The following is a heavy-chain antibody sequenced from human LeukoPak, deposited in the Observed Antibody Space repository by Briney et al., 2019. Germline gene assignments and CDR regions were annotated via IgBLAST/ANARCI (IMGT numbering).Heavy chain of an antibody. CDR2: IYYSGST. Sequence: SETLSLTCTVSGGSISSYYWSWIRQPPGKGLEWIGYIYYSGSTNYNPSLKSRVTISVDTSKNQFSLKLSSVTAADTAVYYCARGPPGQLVPDAFDIWGQGTIVTVSS. CDR3: ARGPPGQLVPDAFDI. J-gene: IGHJ3*02. V-gene: IGHV4-59*08. CDR1: GGSISSYY. D-gene: IGHD6-6*01.